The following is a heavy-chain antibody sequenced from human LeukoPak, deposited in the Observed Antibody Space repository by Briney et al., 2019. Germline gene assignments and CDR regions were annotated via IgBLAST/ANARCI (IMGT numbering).Heavy chain of an antibody. CDR2: IYDSGST. V-gene: IGHV4-61*01. J-gene: IGHJ5*02. Sequence: SETLSLTCTVSGDSVSSGSYFWNWIRQPPEKGLEWIGYIYDSGSTNYNPSLKGRITVSMDTSKNQFSLKLSSVTAADTAVYYCARAPCGGDCYPQSNNWFDPWGQGTLVTVSS. CDR3: ARAPCGGDCYPQSNNWFDP. D-gene: IGHD2-21*02. CDR1: GDSVSSGSYF.